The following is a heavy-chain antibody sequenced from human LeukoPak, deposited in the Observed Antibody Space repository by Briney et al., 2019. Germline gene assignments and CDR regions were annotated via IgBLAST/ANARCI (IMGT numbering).Heavy chain of an antibody. CDR3: ARDSRQLIY. D-gene: IGHD6-6*01. V-gene: IGHV3-7*01. J-gene: IGHJ4*02. CDR1: GFTFSSYW. CDR2: KKHDGSEK. Sequence: PGGSLRLSCAISGFTFSSYWMSGVREAPGKGLEGVSNKKHDGSEKYYVDSVKGRFTISRDNAKNSLYLQMNSLRAEDTAVYYCARDSRQLIYWGQGTLVTVSS.